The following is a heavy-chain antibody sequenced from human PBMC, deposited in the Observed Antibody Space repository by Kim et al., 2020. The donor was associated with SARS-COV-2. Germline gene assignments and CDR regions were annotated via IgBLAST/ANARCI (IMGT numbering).Heavy chain of an antibody. CDR3: ARNEAGAYDFDY. Sequence: NYNPSLKSRVTMSVDTSKKQVSLRLTSVTAADTALYYCARNEAGAYDFDYWGQGTLVTVSS. J-gene: IGHJ4*02. V-gene: IGHV4-4*06. D-gene: IGHD4-17*01.